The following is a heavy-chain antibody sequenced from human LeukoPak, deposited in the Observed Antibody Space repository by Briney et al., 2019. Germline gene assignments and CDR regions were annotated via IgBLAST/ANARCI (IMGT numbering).Heavy chain of an antibody. CDR3: ARRSPYNYGSGSYRGTGGFDP. Sequence: MSSETLSLTCTVSGGSVSSYYWSWIRQPAGKGLEWIGRIYTSGSTNYNLSLKSRVTISVDTSKNQFSLRLSSVTAADTAVYYCARRSPYNYGSGSYRGTGGFDPWGQGTLVTVSS. J-gene: IGHJ5*02. CDR1: GGSVSSYY. CDR2: IYTSGST. V-gene: IGHV4-4*07. D-gene: IGHD3-10*01.